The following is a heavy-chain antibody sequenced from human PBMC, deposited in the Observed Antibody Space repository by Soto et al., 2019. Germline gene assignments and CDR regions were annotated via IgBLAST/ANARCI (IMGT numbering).Heavy chain of an antibody. Sequence: ASVKVSCKASGYTFTSYAMHWVRQAPGQGLEWMGWISTYNGHTNYAQKFQGRVTMTTDTSTSTAYMELRSLRSYDSAVYYCARPVTGSGSFWDFWGQGTMVTVSS. CDR3: ARPVTGSGSFWDF. CDR2: ISTYNGHT. J-gene: IGHJ4*02. V-gene: IGHV1-18*01. D-gene: IGHD3-22*01. CDR1: GYTFTSYA.